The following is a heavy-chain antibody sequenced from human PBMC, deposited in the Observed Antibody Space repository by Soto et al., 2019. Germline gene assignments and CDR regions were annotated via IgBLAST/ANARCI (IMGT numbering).Heavy chain of an antibody. CDR1: GFTFSSYG. CDR2: IWYDGSNK. D-gene: IGHD2-21*02. Sequence: QVQLVESGGGVVQPGRSLRLSCAASGFTFSSYGMHWVRQAPGKGLEWVAVIWYDGSNKYYADSVKGRFTISRDNSKNTLDLQMNSLRAEDTAVYYCAREGLAYCGGDCYPSDYWGQGTLVTVSS. CDR3: AREGLAYCGGDCYPSDY. V-gene: IGHV3-33*01. J-gene: IGHJ4*02.